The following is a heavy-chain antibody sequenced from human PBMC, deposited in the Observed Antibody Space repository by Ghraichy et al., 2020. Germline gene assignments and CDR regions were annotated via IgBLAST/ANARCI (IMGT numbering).Heavy chain of an antibody. J-gene: IGHJ4*02. CDR3: ARLGIAARHPVDY. Sequence: SETLSLTCTVSGGSISSYYWSWIRQPPGKGLEWIGYIYYSGSTNYNPSLKSRVTISVDTSKNQFSLKLSSVTAADTAVYYCARLGIAARHPVDYWGQGTLVTVSS. CDR1: GGSISSYY. V-gene: IGHV4-59*08. CDR2: IYYSGST. D-gene: IGHD6-6*01.